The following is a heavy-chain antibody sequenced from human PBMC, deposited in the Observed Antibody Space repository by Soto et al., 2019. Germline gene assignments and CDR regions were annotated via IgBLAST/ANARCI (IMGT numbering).Heavy chain of an antibody. Sequence: SETLSLTCTVSGGSISSSSYYWGWIRQPPGKGLEWIGSIYYSGSTYYNPSLKSRVTISVDTSKNQFSLKLSSVTAADTAVYYCARGDRTNGYNYDYWGQGTLVTVSS. CDR1: GGSISSSSYY. V-gene: IGHV4-39*01. CDR3: ARGDRTNGYNYDY. CDR2: IYYSGST. J-gene: IGHJ4*02. D-gene: IGHD1-1*01.